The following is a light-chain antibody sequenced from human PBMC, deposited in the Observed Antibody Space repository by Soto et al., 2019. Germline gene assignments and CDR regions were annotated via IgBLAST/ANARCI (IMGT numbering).Light chain of an antibody. CDR1: SSDVGGYNY. Sequence: QSALTQPASVSGSPGQSITISCTGTSSDVGGYNYVSWYQQHPGKAPKLMIYDVSNRPSGVSNRFSGSKSGNTVSLTICGPQAEDEADYYCSSYTSSSTLVFGTGTKLTVL. J-gene: IGLJ1*01. V-gene: IGLV2-14*01. CDR3: SSYTSSSTLV. CDR2: DVS.